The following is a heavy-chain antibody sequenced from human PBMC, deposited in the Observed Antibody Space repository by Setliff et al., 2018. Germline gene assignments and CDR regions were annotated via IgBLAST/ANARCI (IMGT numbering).Heavy chain of an antibody. V-gene: IGHV1-2*02. CDR3: ARXPKRSSGSYYKG. CDR1: GYTFTGED. CDR2: INPNSGGT. J-gene: IGHJ4*02. Sequence: ASVKVSCKASGYTFTGEDMHXVRQAPGQGLEWMGWINPNSGGTNYAQKLQGRVTMTRDTSISTAYMELSRLRSDDTAVXYCARXPKRSSGSYYKGWGQGTLVTVSS. D-gene: IGHD3-10*01.